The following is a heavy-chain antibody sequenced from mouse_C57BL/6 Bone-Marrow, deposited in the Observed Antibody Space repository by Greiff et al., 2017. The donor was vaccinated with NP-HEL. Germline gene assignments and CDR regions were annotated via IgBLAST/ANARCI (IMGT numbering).Heavy chain of an antibody. CDR3: AREFYDGYYNPWYFDG. Sequence: ESGPGLVKPSQSLSLTCSVTGYSITSGYYWNWIRPFPGNKLEWMGYISYDGSNNYNPSLKNRISITRDTSKNQFFLKLNSVTTEATAPYYWAREFYDGYYNPWYFDGWGTGTTVTVSS. V-gene: IGHV3-6*01. CDR2: ISYDGSN. D-gene: IGHD2-3*01. CDR1: GYSITSGYY. J-gene: IGHJ1*03.